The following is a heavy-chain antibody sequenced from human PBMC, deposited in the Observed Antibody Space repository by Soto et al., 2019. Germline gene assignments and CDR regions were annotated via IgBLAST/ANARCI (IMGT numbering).Heavy chain of an antibody. V-gene: IGHV3-23*01. J-gene: IGHJ6*02. CDR1: GFTFSSYA. CDR2: VSAGGDMT. Sequence: DVQLLESGGHLVQPGGSLRLSCAASGFTFSSYAMSWVRQAPGKGLEWVSSVSAGGDMTYYSDSVKGRFTISRDNSNTALFLQMTSLRIEDTALSYCARGDRGGSGSPASYYYSGLDVWGQGATVTVS. D-gene: IGHD3-10*01. CDR3: ARGDRGGSGSPASYYYSGLDV.